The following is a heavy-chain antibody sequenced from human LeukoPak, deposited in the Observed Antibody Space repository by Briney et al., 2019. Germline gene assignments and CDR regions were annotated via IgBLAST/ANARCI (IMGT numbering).Heavy chain of an antibody. D-gene: IGHD4-11*01. CDR3: ARDDENDYSNYRNRDDAFDI. J-gene: IGHJ3*02. Sequence: ASVKVSCKASGYTFTSYDISWVRQAPGQGLEWMGGIIPIFGTANYAQKFQGRVTITADESTSTAYMELSSLRSEDTAVYYCARDDENDYSNYRNRDDAFDIWGQGTMVTVSS. V-gene: IGHV1-69*13. CDR1: GYTFTSYD. CDR2: IIPIFGTA.